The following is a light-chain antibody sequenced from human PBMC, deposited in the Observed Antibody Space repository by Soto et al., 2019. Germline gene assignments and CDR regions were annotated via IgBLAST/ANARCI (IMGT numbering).Light chain of an antibody. CDR3: GSWDSSLSAYV. J-gene: IGLJ1*01. CDR2: SDN. Sequence: QSVLTQPPSVSSAPGQKVTISCCGSSSNIGGNSVSWYQQLPGTAPKLLIYSDNKRPSGIPDRFSGSKSGTSATLGITGFQTGDEADYYCGSWDSSLSAYVFGTGTKVTVL. CDR1: SSNIGGNS. V-gene: IGLV1-51*01.